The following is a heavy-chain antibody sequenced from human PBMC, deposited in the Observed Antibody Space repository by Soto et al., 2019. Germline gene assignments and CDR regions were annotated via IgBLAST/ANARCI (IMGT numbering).Heavy chain of an antibody. J-gene: IGHJ6*02. V-gene: IGHV4-39*01. CDR3: AIIPYDILTGYYGMDV. D-gene: IGHD3-9*01. CDR1: GGSISSSSYY. CDR2: IYYSGST. Sequence: SETLSLTCTVSGGSISSSSYYWGWILQPPGKGLEWIGSIYYSGSTYYNPSLKSRVTISVDTSKNQFSLKLSSVTAADTAVYYCAIIPYDILTGYYGMDVWGQGTTVTVSS.